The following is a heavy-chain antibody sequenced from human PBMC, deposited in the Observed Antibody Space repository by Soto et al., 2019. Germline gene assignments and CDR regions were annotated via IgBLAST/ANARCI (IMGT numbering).Heavy chain of an antibody. J-gene: IGHJ4*02. Sequence: SETLSLTCTVSGGSISSYYWSWIRQPPGKGLEWIGYIYYSGSTYYNPSLKSRVTISVDTSKNQFSLKLSSVTAADTAVYYCAGQYSSLDYWGQGTLVTVSS. CDR3: AGQYSSLDY. D-gene: IGHD6-6*01. V-gene: IGHV4-59*06. CDR1: GGSISSYY. CDR2: IYYSGST.